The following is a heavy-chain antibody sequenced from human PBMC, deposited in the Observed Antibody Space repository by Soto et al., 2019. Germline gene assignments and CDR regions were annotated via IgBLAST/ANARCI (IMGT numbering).Heavy chain of an antibody. V-gene: IGHV3-23*01. D-gene: IGHD2-2*01. CDR3: AKYTRALDS. CDR2: IDGSGGRT. CDR1: GFTFSRYA. J-gene: IGHJ4*02. Sequence: EVQLLESGGGLVQHGGSLRLSCAASGFTFSRYAMSWVRQAPGKGLEWVSSIDGSGGRTFYADSVKGRFTISRDTSKGTLYMQMNSLRAEDTAVYYCAKYTRALDSWGQGTLVTVSS.